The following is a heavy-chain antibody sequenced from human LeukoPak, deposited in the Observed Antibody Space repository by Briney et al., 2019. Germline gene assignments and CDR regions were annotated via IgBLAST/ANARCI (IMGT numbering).Heavy chain of an antibody. CDR2: ISGSGGST. CDR1: GFTFSSYA. D-gene: IGHD3-3*01. CDR3: ANDYDQEDYGMDV. Sequence: PGGSLRLSCAASGFTFSSYAMSWVRQAPGKGLEWVSAISGSGGSTYYADSVKGRFTISRDNSKNTQYLQMNSLRAEDTAVYYCANDYDQEDYGMDVWGQGTTVTVSS. J-gene: IGHJ6*02. V-gene: IGHV3-23*01.